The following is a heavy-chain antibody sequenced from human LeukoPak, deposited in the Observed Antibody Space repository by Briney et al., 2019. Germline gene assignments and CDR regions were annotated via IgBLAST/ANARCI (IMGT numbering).Heavy chain of an antibody. CDR1: GGSISSSNW. V-gene: IGHV4-4*02. CDR3: ARGFRYHDAFFDN. D-gene: IGHD1-1*01. CDR2: IYHSGST. Sequence: MPSGTLSLTCAVSGGSISSSNWWSWVRQPPGQGLERIGEIYHSGSTNYNPSLKSRVTISVDKSKNQFSLKLSSVSAADTAVYYCARGFRYHDAFFDNWGQGNLVAVSS. J-gene: IGHJ4*02.